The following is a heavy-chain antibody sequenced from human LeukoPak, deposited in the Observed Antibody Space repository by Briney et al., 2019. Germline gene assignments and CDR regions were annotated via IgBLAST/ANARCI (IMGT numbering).Heavy chain of an antibody. CDR1: GFTFSSSG. CDR3: ARSYYYDSSEGAFDI. Sequence: AGGSLRLSCAASGFTFSSSGMHWVRQAPGKGLEGVTFIWHDGSNKYYAESVKGRFTISRDNAKNSLYLQMNSLRAEDTAVYYCARSYYYDSSEGAFDIWGQGTMVTVSS. D-gene: IGHD3-22*01. V-gene: IGHV3-33*01. CDR2: IWHDGSNK. J-gene: IGHJ3*02.